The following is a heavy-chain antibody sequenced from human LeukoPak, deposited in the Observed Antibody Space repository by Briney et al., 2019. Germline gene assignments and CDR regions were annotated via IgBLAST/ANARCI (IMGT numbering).Heavy chain of an antibody. CDR3: ARARDGYFDY. Sequence: GSLRLPCAASGFTFSSYEMNWVRQAPGKGLEWVSYISSSGSTIYYADSVKGRFTISRDNAKNSLYLQMNSLRAEDTAVYYCARARDGYFDYWGQGTLVTVSS. CDR1: GFTFSSYE. CDR2: ISSSGSTI. J-gene: IGHJ4*02. D-gene: IGHD5-24*01. V-gene: IGHV3-48*03.